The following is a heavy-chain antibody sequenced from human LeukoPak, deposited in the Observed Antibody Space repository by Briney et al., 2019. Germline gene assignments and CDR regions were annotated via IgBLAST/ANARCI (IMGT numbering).Heavy chain of an antibody. D-gene: IGHD3-10*01. J-gene: IGHJ4*02. CDR2: ISSSSSSI. CDR3: VRECYHGSGAPKYDY. V-gene: IGHV3-21*01. CDR1: GFTFSSYS. Sequence: PGGSLRLSCAASGFTFSSYSMNWVRQAPGKGLEWVSSISSSSSSIYYADSVKGRFTISRDNAKNSLYLQMNSLTVEDTAVYYCVRECYHGSGAPKYDYWGQGTLVTVSS.